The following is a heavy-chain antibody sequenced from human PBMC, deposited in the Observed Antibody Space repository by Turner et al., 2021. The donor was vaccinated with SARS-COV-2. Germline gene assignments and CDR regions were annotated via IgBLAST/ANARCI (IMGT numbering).Heavy chain of an antibody. V-gene: IGHV3-66*01. D-gene: IGHD2-15*01. J-gene: IGHJ4*02. CDR3: AKVVSPYCSGGSCYSSPADY. CDR1: GFTVSSNY. Sequence: EVQLVESGGGLVQPGGSLRLSCAASGFTVSSNYMSWVRQAPGKGLEWVSVIYSGGSTYYADSVKGRFTISRDNSKSTLYLQMNSLRAEDTAVYYCAKVVSPYCSGGSCYSSPADYWGQGTLVTVSS. CDR2: IYSGGST.